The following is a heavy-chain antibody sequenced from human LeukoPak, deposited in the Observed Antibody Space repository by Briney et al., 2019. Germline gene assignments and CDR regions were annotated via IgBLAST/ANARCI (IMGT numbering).Heavy chain of an antibody. D-gene: IGHD6-19*01. J-gene: IGHJ5*02. CDR2: ISYDGSNK. V-gene: IGHV3-30*04. CDR1: GFTFSSYA. Sequence: GGSLRLSCAASGFTFSSYAMHWVRQAPGKGLEWVAVISYDGSNKYYADSVKGRFTISRDNSKNTLYLQMNSLRAEDTAVYYCARDGQWLVLWWFNPWGQGTLVTVSS. CDR3: ARDGQWLVLWWFNP.